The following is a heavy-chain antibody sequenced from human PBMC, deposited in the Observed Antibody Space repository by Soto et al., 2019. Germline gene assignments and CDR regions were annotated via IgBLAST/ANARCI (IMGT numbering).Heavy chain of an antibody. CDR1: GYTFTSYY. CDR2: INPSGGST. D-gene: IGHD1-1*01. V-gene: IGHV1-46*01. CDR3: ARNGHTTVAKDAFDI. J-gene: IGHJ3*02. Sequence: ASVKVSCKASGYTFTSYYMHWVRQAPGQGLEWMGIINPSGGSTSYAQKFQGRVTMTTQTSKTTVSMELRSLRYDDTAMYYRARNGHTTVAKDAFDIWPQGTLLTVSS.